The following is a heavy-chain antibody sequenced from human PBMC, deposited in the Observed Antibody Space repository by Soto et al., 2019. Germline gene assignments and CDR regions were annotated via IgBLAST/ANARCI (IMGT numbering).Heavy chain of an antibody. CDR1: SDTFIIDG. CDR2: IMPIFGTP. V-gene: IGHV1-69*13. Sequence: SVKRDFKGSSDTFIIDGVSWVRHATKQGLEWMGGIMPIFGTPNYAQKFQGRVTITADESTSTGYMELSSLTSEDTAVYYCARDRSWKSYYYDSSVPYFYGMDVWGQGPTVTVSS. CDR3: ARDRSWKSYYYDSSVPYFYGMDV. D-gene: IGHD3-22*01. J-gene: IGHJ6*02.